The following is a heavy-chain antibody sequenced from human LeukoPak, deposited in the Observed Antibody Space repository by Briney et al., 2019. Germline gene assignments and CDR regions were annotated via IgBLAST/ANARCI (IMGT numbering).Heavy chain of an antibody. D-gene: IGHD3-3*01. CDR1: GFTFSNYW. J-gene: IGHJ4*02. V-gene: IGHV3-7*01. Sequence: GGSLRLSCAASGFTFSNYWVAWVRQAPGKGLEWVANIKRDGSEKYYVDSVKGRFTISRDNAKSSLYLQMNSLRVEETAVYYCVRDTNYDFWSGYYTGDYWGQGTLVTVSS. CDR2: IKRDGSEK. CDR3: VRDTNYDFWSGYYTGDY.